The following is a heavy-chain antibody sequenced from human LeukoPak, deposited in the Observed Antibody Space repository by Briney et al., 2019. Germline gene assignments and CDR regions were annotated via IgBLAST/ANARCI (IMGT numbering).Heavy chain of an antibody. J-gene: IGHJ4*02. D-gene: IGHD4-11*01. CDR3: ARDPTRSGLDY. V-gene: IGHV4-59*01. CDR2: IYYSGST. Sequence: KASETLSLTCTVSGGSISSYYWSWIRQPPGKGLEWIGYIYYSGSTNYNPSLKSRVTISVDTSKNQFSLKLRSVTAADTAVYYCARDPTRSGLDYWGQGPLVTVSS. CDR1: GGSISSYY.